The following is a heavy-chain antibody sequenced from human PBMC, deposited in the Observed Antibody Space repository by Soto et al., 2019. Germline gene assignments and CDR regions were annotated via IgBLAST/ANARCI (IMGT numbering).Heavy chain of an antibody. CDR3: AVWHYSSSPY. J-gene: IGHJ4*02. V-gene: IGHV3-74*01. Sequence: EVQLVESGGDLVQPGESLRLSCAASGFTVSNSWMLWVRQAPGKGLVWVAHVEKDGSRISYADSVKGRFTVSRDNAKNTIYLQRNSLRVEDTAVYYCAVWHYSSSPYWGQGTLVTVSS. D-gene: IGHD6-6*01. CDR2: VEKDGSRI. CDR1: GFTVSNSW.